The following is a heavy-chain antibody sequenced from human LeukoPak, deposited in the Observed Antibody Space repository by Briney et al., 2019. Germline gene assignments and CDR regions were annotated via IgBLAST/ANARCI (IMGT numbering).Heavy chain of an antibody. CDR2: INHSGST. J-gene: IGHJ2*01. CDR3: ARGSRWLVRWCFDH. CDR1: GGSFSGYY. D-gene: IGHD6-19*01. Sequence: SETLSLTCAVYGGSFSGYYWSWIRQPPGKGLEWIGEINHSGSTNYNPSLKSRVTISVDTSKNQFSLKLSSVTAADTAVYYCARGSRWLVRWCFDHWGRGTLVTVSS. V-gene: IGHV4-34*01.